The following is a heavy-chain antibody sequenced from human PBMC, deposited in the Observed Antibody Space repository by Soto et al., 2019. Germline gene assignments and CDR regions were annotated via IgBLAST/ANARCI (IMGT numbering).Heavy chain of an antibody. D-gene: IGHD6-13*01. J-gene: IGHJ6*02. Sequence: GSLRLSCAASGFTFNTYDMNWVRQAPGKGLEWVSKISSSGGTIFYADSVKGRFTISGHNAKNSLYLQMNSLRAEDTAVYYCARGCRVAAEVEYFYAMDVWGQGTTVTVSS. CDR1: GFTFNTYD. CDR3: ARGCRVAAEVEYFYAMDV. V-gene: IGHV3-48*03. CDR2: ISSSGGTI.